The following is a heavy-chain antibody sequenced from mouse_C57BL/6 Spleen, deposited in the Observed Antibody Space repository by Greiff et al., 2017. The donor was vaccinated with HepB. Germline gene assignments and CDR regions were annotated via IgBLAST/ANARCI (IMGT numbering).Heavy chain of an antibody. J-gene: IGHJ4*01. V-gene: IGHV1-53*01. D-gene: IGHD1-1*01. CDR2: INPSNGGT. CDR3: ARWEITTVVAPHYDAMDY. Sequence: QVQLQQSGTELVKPGASVKLSCKASGYTFTSYWMHWVKQRPGQGLEWIGNINPSNGGTNYNEKFKSKATLTVDKSSSTAYMQLSSLTSEDSAVYYCARWEITTVVAPHYDAMDYWGQGTSVTVSS. CDR1: GYTFTSYW.